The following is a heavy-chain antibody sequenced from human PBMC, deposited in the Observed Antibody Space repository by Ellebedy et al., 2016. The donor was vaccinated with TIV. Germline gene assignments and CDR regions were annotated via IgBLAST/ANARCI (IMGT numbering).Heavy chain of an antibody. V-gene: IGHV6-1*01. J-gene: IGHJ4*02. CDR2: TYYRSKWYD. D-gene: IGHD1/OR15-1a*01. CDR3: TRAGAGGTAGLFGS. CDR1: GDSVSSKSAI. Sequence: SQTLSLTCAISGDSVSSKSAIWHWIRQSPSRGLEWLGRTYYRSKWYDDYAVSVRSRTTVKADTSKNQFSLRLNSVTPEDTGVYYRTRAGAGGTAGLFGSWGQGTLVTVSS.